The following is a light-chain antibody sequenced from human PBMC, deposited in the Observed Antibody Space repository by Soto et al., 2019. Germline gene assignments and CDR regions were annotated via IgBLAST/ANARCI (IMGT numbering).Light chain of an antibody. CDR1: QSISSW. CDR3: QQYNSYRT. Sequence: DIQMTQSPSTLSAYVGDRVTITCRARQSISSWLAWYQQKPGKPPKLLIYDASRLESGVPSRFSGGGSGTDFTLTISSLQPNDSATYYCQQYNSYRTFGQGTKV. J-gene: IGKJ1*01. CDR2: DAS. V-gene: IGKV1-5*01.